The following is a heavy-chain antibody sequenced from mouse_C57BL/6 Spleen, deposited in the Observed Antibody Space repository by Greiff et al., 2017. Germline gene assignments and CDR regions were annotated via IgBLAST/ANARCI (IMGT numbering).Heavy chain of an antibody. CDR1: GFTIKNSY. CDR3: ARGGTTGD. D-gene: IGHD1-1*01. CDR2: IDPANGNT. J-gene: IGHJ2*01. V-gene: IGHV14-3*01. Sequence: VQLQQSVTELVRPGASVKLSCTASGFTIKNSYMHWVQQRPEQGLEWIGRIDPANGNTKYAPKFQGKATITADPSSNTAYLQLSSLTSEDTAIYYCARGGTTGDWGQGTTLTVSS.